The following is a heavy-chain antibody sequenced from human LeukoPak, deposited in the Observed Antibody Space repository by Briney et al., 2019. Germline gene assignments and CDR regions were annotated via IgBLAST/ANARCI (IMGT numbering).Heavy chain of an antibody. CDR1: GYTFTSYG. D-gene: IGHD2-2*02. CDR3: ARVLPVCSSTSCYMYYFDY. V-gene: IGHV1-18*01. J-gene: IGHJ4*02. CDR2: ISAYNGNT. Sequence: ASVEVSCKASGYTFTSYGISWVRQAPGQGLEWMGWISAYNGNTNYAQKLQGRVTMTTDTSTSTAYMELRSLRSDDTAVYYCARVLPVCSSTSCYMYYFDYWGQGTLVTVSS.